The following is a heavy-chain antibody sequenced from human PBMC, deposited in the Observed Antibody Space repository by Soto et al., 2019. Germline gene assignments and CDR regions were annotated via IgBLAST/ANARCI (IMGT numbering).Heavy chain of an antibody. D-gene: IGHD3-10*01. Sequence: QVQLQESGPGLVKPSETLSLTCTVSGGSISSYYWSWIRQPPGKGLEWIGYIYYSGSTNYNPSLKSRVTISVDTSKTQFSLKLSSVTAADTAVYYCARDRGYPETYAMDVWGQGTTVTVSS. J-gene: IGHJ6*02. CDR2: IYYSGST. V-gene: IGHV4-59*01. CDR1: GGSISSYY. CDR3: ARDRGYPETYAMDV.